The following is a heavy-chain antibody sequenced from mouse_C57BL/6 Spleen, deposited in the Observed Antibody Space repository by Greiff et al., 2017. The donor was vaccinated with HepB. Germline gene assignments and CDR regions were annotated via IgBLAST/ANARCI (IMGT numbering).Heavy chain of an antibody. V-gene: IGHV2-6-1*01. CDR2: IWSDGST. CDR3: ARHGFYSNPYYAMDY. D-gene: IGHD2-5*01. Sequence: VKLMESGPGLVAPSQSLSITCTVSGFSLTSYGVHWVRQPPGKGLEWLVVIWSDGSTTYNSALKSRLSISKDNSKSQVFIKMNSLQTDDTAMYYCARHGFYSNPYYAMDYWGQGTSVTVSS. CDR1: GFSLTSYG. J-gene: IGHJ4*01.